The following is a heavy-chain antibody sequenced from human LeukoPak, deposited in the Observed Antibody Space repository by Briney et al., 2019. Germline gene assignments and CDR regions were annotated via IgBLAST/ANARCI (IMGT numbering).Heavy chain of an antibody. Sequence: PSETLSLTCTVSGYSISSGYYWGWIRQPPGKGLELIGSIYHSGRTYYNPSLKSRVTISVDTSKNQFSLKLSSVTAADTAVYYCARGRKYYGSGSWWFDPWGQGTLVTVSS. D-gene: IGHD3-10*01. CDR3: ARGRKYYGSGSWWFDP. J-gene: IGHJ5*02. V-gene: IGHV4-38-2*02. CDR1: GYSISSGYY. CDR2: IYHSGRT.